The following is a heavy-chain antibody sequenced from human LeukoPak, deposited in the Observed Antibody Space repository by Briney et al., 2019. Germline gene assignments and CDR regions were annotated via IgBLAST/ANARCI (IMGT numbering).Heavy chain of an antibody. CDR1: GASIITSGC. CDR3: ARERPGDYGLTYYFDY. J-gene: IGHJ4*02. CDR2: IYYSGTT. V-gene: IGHV4-4*02. D-gene: IGHD4-17*01. Sequence: SETLSLTCVVSGASIITSGCWTWVRQPPGKGLEWIGEIYYSGTTNYNPSLKSRVTVSLDRSKNQFSLKLSSVTAADTAVYYCARERPGDYGLTYYFDYWGQGTLVTVSS.